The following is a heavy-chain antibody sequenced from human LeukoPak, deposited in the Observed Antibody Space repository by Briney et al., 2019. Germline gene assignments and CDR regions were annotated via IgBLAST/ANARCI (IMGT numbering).Heavy chain of an antibody. Sequence: PGGSLRLSCAASGFTFSSYAMSWVRQAPGEGLEWVSAISGSGGSTYYADSVKGRFTISRDNSKNTLYLQMNSLRAEDTAVYYCAKDALIYGSGSYYVDYWGQGTLVTVSS. D-gene: IGHD3-10*01. CDR1: GFTFSSYA. J-gene: IGHJ4*02. V-gene: IGHV3-23*01. CDR3: AKDALIYGSGSYYVDY. CDR2: ISGSGGST.